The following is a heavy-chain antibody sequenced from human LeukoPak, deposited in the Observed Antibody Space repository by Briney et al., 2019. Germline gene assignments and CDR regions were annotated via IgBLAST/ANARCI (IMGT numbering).Heavy chain of an antibody. CDR2: ISVDGSTE. Sequence: GGSLRLSCAASGFAFNSYTMHWVRQAPGKGLEWVAVISVDGSTEYYADSMKGRITISRDNSKNTLYLQMNSLRAEDTAVYYCARRLRDITMIVVVTPGLDYWGQGPLVTVSS. J-gene: IGHJ4*02. D-gene: IGHD3-22*01. CDR1: GFAFNSYT. V-gene: IGHV3-30-3*01. CDR3: ARRLRDITMIVVVTPGLDY.